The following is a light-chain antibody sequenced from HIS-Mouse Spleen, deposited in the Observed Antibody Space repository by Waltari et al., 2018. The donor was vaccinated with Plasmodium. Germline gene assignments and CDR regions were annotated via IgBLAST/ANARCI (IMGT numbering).Light chain of an antibody. CDR2: EDS. Sequence: SYELTQPPSVSVSPGQTARITCSGDALPKKYAYWYQQKSGQAPVLVISEDSKRPAGIPELFSGSSSGTMATLTISGAQVEEEADYYCYSTDSSGNHRVFGGGTKLTVL. CDR1: ALPKKY. V-gene: IGLV3-10*01. J-gene: IGLJ3*02. CDR3: YSTDSSGNHRV.